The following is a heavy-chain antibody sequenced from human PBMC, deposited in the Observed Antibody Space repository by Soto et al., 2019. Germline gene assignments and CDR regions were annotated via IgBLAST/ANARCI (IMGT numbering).Heavy chain of an antibody. D-gene: IGHD6-6*01. J-gene: IGHJ4*02. V-gene: IGHV3-48*01. Sequence: GGSLRLSCAASGFTFSSYSMNWVRQAPGKGLEWVSYISSSSTIYYADSVKGRFTISRDNAKNSLYLQMNSLRAEDTAVYYCASEPDYSSSSRTLGYWGQGTLVTVSS. CDR1: GFTFSSYS. CDR2: ISSSSTI. CDR3: ASEPDYSSSSRTLGY.